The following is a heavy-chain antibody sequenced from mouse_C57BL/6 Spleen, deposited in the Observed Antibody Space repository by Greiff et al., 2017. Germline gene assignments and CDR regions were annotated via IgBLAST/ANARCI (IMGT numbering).Heavy chain of an antibody. CDR2: IYPGDGDT. Sequence: QVQLKESGPELVKPGASVKISCKASGYAFSSSWMNWVKQRPGKGLEWIGRIYPGDGDTNYNGKFKGKATLTADKSSSTAYMQLSSLTSEDSAVYFCARGVTTLDYWGQGTTLTVSS. CDR3: ARGVTTLDY. J-gene: IGHJ2*01. D-gene: IGHD2-12*01. V-gene: IGHV1-82*01. CDR1: GYAFSSSW.